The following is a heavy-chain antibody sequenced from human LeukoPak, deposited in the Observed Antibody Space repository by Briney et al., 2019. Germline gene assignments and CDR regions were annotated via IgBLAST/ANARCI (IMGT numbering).Heavy chain of an antibody. CDR3: ARLLYGSGTQVHDAFDI. CDR2: ITSSVDAI. Sequence: PGGSLRLSCAASGFIFNIYNMHGGRQAPGKGLEWVASITSSVDAIFSPDSVQGRFSTSRDNVKHSLFLQMNSLRDEHTAVYYCARLLYGSGTQVHDAFDIWGQGTMVTVSS. V-gene: IGHV3-21*01. CDR1: GFIFNIYN. J-gene: IGHJ3*02. D-gene: IGHD3-10*01.